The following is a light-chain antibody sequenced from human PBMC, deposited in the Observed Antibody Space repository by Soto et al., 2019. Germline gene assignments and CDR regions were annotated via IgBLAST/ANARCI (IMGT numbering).Light chain of an antibody. CDR3: QQYGNSRWT. J-gene: IGKJ1*01. CDR1: QSVSSTY. V-gene: IGKV3-20*01. Sequence: EIVLTQSPGTLSLSPGERATLSCRASQSVSSTYLAWYQQKPGQAPRLLIYGASSRATGIPDRFSGSGSGTDFTLTISRVEPEDFAVYYCQQYGNSRWTFGQGTKVDIK. CDR2: GAS.